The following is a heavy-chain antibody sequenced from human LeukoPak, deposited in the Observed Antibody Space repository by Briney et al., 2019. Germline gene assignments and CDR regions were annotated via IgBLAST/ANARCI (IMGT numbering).Heavy chain of an antibody. Sequence: ASVKVSCKASGYTFTGYYMHWVRQAPGQGLEWMGWINPNSGGTNYAQKFQGRVTMTRDTSISTAYMELSRLRSDDTAVYYCARDGPRLHSSWIWFDPWGQGTPVTVSS. CDR1: GYTFTGYY. D-gene: IGHD6-19*01. V-gene: IGHV1-2*02. J-gene: IGHJ5*02. CDR3: ARDGPRLHSSWIWFDP. CDR2: INPNSGGT.